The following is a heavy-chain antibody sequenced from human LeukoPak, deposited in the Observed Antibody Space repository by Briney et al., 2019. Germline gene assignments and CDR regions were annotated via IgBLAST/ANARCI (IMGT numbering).Heavy chain of an antibody. CDR3: ARVLVKGLDFDY. Sequence: GGSLRLSCAASGFTFSSYAMHWVRQAPGKGLEWVAVISYDGSNKYYADSVKGRFTISRDNSKNTLYLQMNSLRAEDTAVYYCARVLVKGLDFDYWGQGTLVTVSS. D-gene: IGHD2-15*01. V-gene: IGHV3-30-3*01. J-gene: IGHJ4*02. CDR1: GFTFSSYA. CDR2: ISYDGSNK.